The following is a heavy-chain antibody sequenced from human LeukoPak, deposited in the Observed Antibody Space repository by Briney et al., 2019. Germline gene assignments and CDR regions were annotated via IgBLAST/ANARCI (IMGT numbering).Heavy chain of an antibody. CDR2: ISYDGSNK. D-gene: IGHD6-19*01. J-gene: IGHJ6*02. Sequence: PGGSLRLSCVASGFTFGKYWMSWVRQAPGKGLEWVAVISYDGSNKYYADSVKGRFTISRDNSKNTLYLQMNSLRAEDTAVYYCLAVALPRMDVWGQGTTVTVSS. V-gene: IGHV3-30*03. CDR1: GFTFGKYW. CDR3: LAVALPRMDV.